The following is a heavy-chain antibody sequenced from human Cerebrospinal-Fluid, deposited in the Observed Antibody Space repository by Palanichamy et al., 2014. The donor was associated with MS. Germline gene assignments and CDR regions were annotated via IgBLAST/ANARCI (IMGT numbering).Heavy chain of an antibody. J-gene: IGHJ4*02. D-gene: IGHD6-6*01. Sequence: VQLQQWGGRTVEAFGDPVPHLRCLWGVDSMITTGVGSASPHGRGVEWIGEINHSGSTNYNPSLESRVTISVDTSKNQFSLKLSSATVADTAVYYCARGGACSTDSCSILGFDSWGQGTLVTVSS. V-gene: IGHV4-34*02. CDR2: INHSGST. CDR3: ARGGACSTDSCSILGFDS. CDR1: GVDSMITT.